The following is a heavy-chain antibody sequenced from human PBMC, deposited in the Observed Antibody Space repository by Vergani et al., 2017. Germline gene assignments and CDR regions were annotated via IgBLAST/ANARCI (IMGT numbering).Heavy chain of an antibody. CDR1: GGSISSGSYY. V-gene: IGHV4-61*02. Sequence: QVQLQESGPGLVKPSQTLSLTCTVSGGSISSGSYYWSWIRQPAGKGLEWIGRIYTSGSTNYNPSLKRRVTISVDTSKNQFSLKLSSVTAADSAVYYCARSGQDLRALCSGGSCYEYYYCYYGMDVWGQGTTVTVSS. CDR3: ARSGQDLRALCSGGSCYEYYYCYYGMDV. CDR2: IYTSGST. J-gene: IGHJ6*02. D-gene: IGHD2-15*01.